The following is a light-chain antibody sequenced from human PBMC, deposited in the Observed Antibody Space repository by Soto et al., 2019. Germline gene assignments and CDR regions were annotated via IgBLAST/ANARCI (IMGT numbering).Light chain of an antibody. V-gene: IGLV3-21*02. CDR2: DDS. J-gene: IGLJ1*01. CDR3: QVWYSSTDLYV. Sequence: PPSVSVAPGQTARITCGGNNIGSESVHWYQQRPGQAPVLVVYDDSDRPSGIPERFSGSNSANTATLTISRVEAGDEADYYCQVWYSSTDLYVFGSGTKVTVL. CDR1: NIGSES.